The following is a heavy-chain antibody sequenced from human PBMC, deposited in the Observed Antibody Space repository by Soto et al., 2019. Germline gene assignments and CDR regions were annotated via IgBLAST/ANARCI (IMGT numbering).Heavy chain of an antibody. CDR3: ATDDSSRQIDAFDI. V-gene: IGHV1-18*01. Sequence: ASAKVSCKASGYTFTSYGVSWVCQAPGQGLEWMGWISAYVGNTSYAKELQGRVIMTTDTATSTAYMELRSLRSDETALYYCATDDSSRQIDAFDIWGQGTMVTVSS. CDR1: GYTFTSYG. CDR2: ISAYVGNT. D-gene: IGHD6-13*01. J-gene: IGHJ3*02.